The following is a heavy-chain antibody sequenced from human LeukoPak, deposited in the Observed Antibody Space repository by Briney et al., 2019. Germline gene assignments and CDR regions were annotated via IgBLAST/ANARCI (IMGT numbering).Heavy chain of an antibody. V-gene: IGHV3-30*18. D-gene: IGHD3-10*01. CDR3: AKDYYGS. Sequence: GRSLRLSCAASGFTFSNYGMHGVRRPPGKGLEWVAVISLDGGIKYYADSVKGRFTISRDNSQNTLYLQMNSLRAGDTAVYYCAKDYYGSGGQGTLVTVSS. CDR2: ISLDGGIK. CDR1: GFTFSNYG. J-gene: IGHJ4*02.